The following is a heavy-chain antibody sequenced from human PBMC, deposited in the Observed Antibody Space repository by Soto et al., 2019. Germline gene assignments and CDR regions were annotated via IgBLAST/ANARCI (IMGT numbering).Heavy chain of an antibody. CDR2: IYHSGST. CDR3: ARRLAVTGTLEYYFDY. D-gene: IGHD6-19*01. V-gene: IGHV4-30-2*01. CDR1: GGSISSGGYS. J-gene: IGHJ4*02. Sequence: SETLSLTCAVSGGSISSGGYSWSWVRQPPGKGLEWIGYIYHSGSTYYNPSLKSRVTISVDTSRNQFSLRLNSVTASDTAVQYCARRLAVTGTLEYYFDYWGQGSLVTVS.